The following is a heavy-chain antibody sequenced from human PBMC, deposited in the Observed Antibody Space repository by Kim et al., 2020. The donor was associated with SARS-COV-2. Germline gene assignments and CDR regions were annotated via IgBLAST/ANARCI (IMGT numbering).Heavy chain of an antibody. D-gene: IGHD6-25*01. J-gene: IGHJ6*03. Sequence: SETLSLTCAVYGGSFSGYYCSWIRQPPGKGLEWIGEINHSGSTNYNPSLKSRVTISVDTSKNQFSLKLSSVTASSPAVYYCARGKAGAAPIYYYYDYID. CDR3: ARGKAGAAPIYYYYDYID. CDR1: GGSFSGYY. V-gene: IGHV4-34*01. CDR2: INHSGST.